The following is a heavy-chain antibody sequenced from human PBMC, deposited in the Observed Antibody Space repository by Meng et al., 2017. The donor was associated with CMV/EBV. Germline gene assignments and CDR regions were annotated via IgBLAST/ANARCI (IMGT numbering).Heavy chain of an antibody. CDR1: GASLNSGIYY. V-gene: IGHV4-61*01. D-gene: IGHD2-15*01. Sequence: GSLRLSCTVSGASLNSGIYYWSWLRQPPGTGLEWIGYIYYSGTTNYNPSLKSRVTISADTSKNQFSLKLTSVTAADTAIYCCARDNCSCGTCSPGDHWGQGTLVTVSS. J-gene: IGHJ4*02. CDR2: IYYSGTT. CDR3: ARDNCSCGTCSPGDH.